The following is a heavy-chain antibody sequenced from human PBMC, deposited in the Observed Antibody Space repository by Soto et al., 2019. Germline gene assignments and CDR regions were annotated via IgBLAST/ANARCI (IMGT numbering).Heavy chain of an antibody. D-gene: IGHD3-3*01. CDR2: ISYDGSNK. J-gene: IGHJ4*02. V-gene: IGHV3-30*03. CDR3: ATDGDYLFWSGNQVPFDY. Sequence: GSLRLSCAASGFTFSSYGMHWVRQAPGKGLEWVAVISYDGSNKYYADSVKGRFTISRDNSKNTLYLQMNSLRAEDTAVYYCATDGDYLFWSGNQVPFDYWGKGTPFTVPP. CDR1: GFTFSSYG.